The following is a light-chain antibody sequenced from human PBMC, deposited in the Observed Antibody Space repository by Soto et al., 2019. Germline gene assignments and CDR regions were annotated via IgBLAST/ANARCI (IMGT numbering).Light chain of an antibody. V-gene: IGKV1-8*01. Sequence: AIRMTQSPSSLSASTGDRVTITCRASQDISSYLAWYQQKPGKAPKLLIYAASTLQSEVPSRFSGSGSGTDFTLTISCLQSEDFADYYCQKYHSYPWTFGQGTKVEIK. CDR3: QKYHSYPWT. CDR2: AAS. CDR1: QDISSY. J-gene: IGKJ1*01.